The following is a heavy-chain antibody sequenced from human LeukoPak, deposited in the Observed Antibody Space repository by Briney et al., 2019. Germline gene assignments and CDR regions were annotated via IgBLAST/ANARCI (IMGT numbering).Heavy chain of an antibody. CDR1: GFSLRKYS. J-gene: IGHJ6*03. CDR3: ATAPFGTSDYTDV. V-gene: IGHV3-69-1*01. CDR2: VSPTGTT. D-gene: IGHD3/OR15-3a*01. Sequence: GGSLRLSRVASGFSLRKYSLNWVRQGPGKGLEWGAHVSPTGTTHYADSVKGRFTISRDNVRNSLSLQMHSLRSGDTAVYFCATAPFGTSDYTDVWGRGTTVTVSS.